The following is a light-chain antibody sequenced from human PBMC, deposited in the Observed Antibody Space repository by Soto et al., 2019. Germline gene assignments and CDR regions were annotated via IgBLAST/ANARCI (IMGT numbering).Light chain of an antibody. CDR1: QSISSW. Sequence: DIQMTQAPSTLSASVGDVVTITCRASQSISSWLAWYQQKPGKAPKFLIYDASNLESGVPSRFSGSGSGTEFTLTISSLQPDDLATYYCKQYSSYWTFGQGTKVDIK. J-gene: IGKJ1*01. CDR3: KQYSSYWT. CDR2: DAS. V-gene: IGKV1-5*01.